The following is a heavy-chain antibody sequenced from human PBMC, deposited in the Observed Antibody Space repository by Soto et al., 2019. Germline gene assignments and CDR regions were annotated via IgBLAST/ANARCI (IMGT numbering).Heavy chain of an antibody. D-gene: IGHD6-13*01. V-gene: IGHV4-61*08. J-gene: IGHJ6*02. CDR2: IYYSGST. CDR3: ARDLGAAAGTFLYYYYGMDV. Sequence: SETLSLTCTVSGGSISSGGYYWSWIRQHPGKGLEWIGYIYYSGSTNYNPSLKSRVTISVDTSKNQFSLKLSSVTAADTAVYYCARDLGAAAGTFLYYYYGMDVWGQGTTVTVSS. CDR1: GGSISSGGYY.